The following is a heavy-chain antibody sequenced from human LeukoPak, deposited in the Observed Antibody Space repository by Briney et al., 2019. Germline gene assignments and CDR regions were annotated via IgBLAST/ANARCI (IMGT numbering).Heavy chain of an antibody. CDR3: ARDPVEGPSTSDY. D-gene: IGHD2/OR15-2a*01. Sequence: GGSLRLSCAASGFTFSDYNMNWVRQAPGKGLEWVSYISSSSTTLYYADSVKGRFTISRDNAKNSLYLQMNSLRAEDTAVYYCARDPVEGPSTSDYWGQGTLVTVSS. CDR1: GFTFSDYN. V-gene: IGHV3-48*01. CDR2: ISSSSTTL. J-gene: IGHJ4*02.